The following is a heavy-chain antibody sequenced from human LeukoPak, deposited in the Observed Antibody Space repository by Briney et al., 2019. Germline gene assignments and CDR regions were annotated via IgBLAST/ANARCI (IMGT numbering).Heavy chain of an antibody. V-gene: IGHV4-30-2*01. CDR1: GGSISSGGYS. CDR2: IYHSGST. Sequence: SQTLSLTCAVSGGSISSGGYSWSWIRQPPGKGLEWIGYIYHSGSTYYNPPLKSRVTISVDRSKNQFSLKLSSVTAADTAVYYCARTYYYDSSGYYYHPYWYFDLWGRGTLVTVSS. CDR3: ARTYYYDSSGYYYHPYWYFDL. J-gene: IGHJ2*01. D-gene: IGHD3-22*01.